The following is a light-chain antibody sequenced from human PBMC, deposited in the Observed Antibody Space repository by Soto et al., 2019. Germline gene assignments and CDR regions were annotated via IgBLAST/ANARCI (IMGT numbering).Light chain of an antibody. Sequence: DIVLTQSPLSLPVTPGEPASISCRSSQSLLQSNGNNHVDWYLQRPGQSPQLLLYLASSRASGVPDRFSGSGSGTEFSLEISRVEAEDVGVYYCLQAAQIPLTGGQGTRLEIK. V-gene: IGKV2-28*01. CDR1: QSLLQSNGNNH. CDR3: LQAAQIPLT. J-gene: IGKJ5*01. CDR2: LAS.